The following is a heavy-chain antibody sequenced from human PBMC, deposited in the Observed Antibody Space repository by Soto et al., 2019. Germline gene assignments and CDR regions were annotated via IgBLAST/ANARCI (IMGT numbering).Heavy chain of an antibody. D-gene: IGHD5-12*01. CDR1: GFTFSSYA. J-gene: IGHJ4*02. CDR3: AKDGYSGYDTDIDY. CDR2: ISGSGGST. V-gene: IGHV3-23*01. Sequence: EVQLSESGGGLVQPGGSLRLSCATAGFTFSSYAMSWVRQAPGKGLEWVSTISGSGGSTYYADSVKGRFTISRDNSKNTLYLQMNSLRAEDTALYYCAKDGYSGYDTDIDYLGQGTLVTVSS.